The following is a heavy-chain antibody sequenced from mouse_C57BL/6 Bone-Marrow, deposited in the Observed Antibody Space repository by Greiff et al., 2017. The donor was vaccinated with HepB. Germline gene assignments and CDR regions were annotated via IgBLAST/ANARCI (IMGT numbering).Heavy chain of an antibody. Sequence: EVKLVESGGGLVKPGGSLKLSCAASGFTFSSYAMSWVRQTPEKRLEWVATISDGGSYTYYPDNVKGRFTISRDNAKNNLYLQMSHLKSEDTAMYYSARTRLGLYAMDYWGQGTSVTVSS. CDR2: ISDGGSYT. CDR1: GFTFSSYA. V-gene: IGHV5-4*03. D-gene: IGHD4-1*01. J-gene: IGHJ4*01. CDR3: ARTRLGLYAMDY.